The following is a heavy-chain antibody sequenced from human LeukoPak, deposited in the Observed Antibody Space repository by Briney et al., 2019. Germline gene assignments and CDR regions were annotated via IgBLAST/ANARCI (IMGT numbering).Heavy chain of an antibody. CDR2: IYYSGSP. CDR1: GGSISSSSYY. D-gene: IGHD6-19*01. V-gene: IGHV4-39*01. Sequence: SETLSLTCTVSGGSISSSSYYWGWIRQPPGKGLEWIGSIYYSGSPYYNPSLKSRVTISVDTSKNQFSLKLSSVTAADTAVYYCARHGLWQWLAHFDYWGQGTLVTVSS. CDR3: ARHGLWQWLAHFDY. J-gene: IGHJ4*02.